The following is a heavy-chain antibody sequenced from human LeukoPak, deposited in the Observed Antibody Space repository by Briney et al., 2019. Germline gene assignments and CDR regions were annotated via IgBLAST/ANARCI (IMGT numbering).Heavy chain of an antibody. V-gene: IGHV4-59*01. J-gene: IGHJ2*01. CDR3: ARDLANWGNWYFDL. CDR2: IYYSGST. D-gene: IGHD7-27*01. Sequence: SETLSLTCTVSGGSISGYYWSWIRQPPGKGLEWLGYIYYSGSTKYNPSLKSRVTISVDTSKNQFSLKLSSVTAADTAVYYCARDLANWGNWYFDLWGRGTLVTVSS. CDR1: GGSISGYY.